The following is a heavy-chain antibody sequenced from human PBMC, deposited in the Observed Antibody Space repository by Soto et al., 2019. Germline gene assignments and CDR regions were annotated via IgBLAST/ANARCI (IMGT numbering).Heavy chain of an antibody. V-gene: IGHV3-30*18. CDR2: ISYDGSKE. Sequence: PGGSLRLSCAASGFTFSSYGIHWFRQAPGKGLEWVAGISYDGSKEYYEDSVKGRFTVSRDNSKNTVDLRMNSLRAEDTAVYYCAKDSYYYDGSGYYVYAFWGQGSLVTGSS. D-gene: IGHD3-22*01. J-gene: IGHJ4*02. CDR3: AKDSYYYDGSGYYVYAF. CDR1: GFTFSSYG.